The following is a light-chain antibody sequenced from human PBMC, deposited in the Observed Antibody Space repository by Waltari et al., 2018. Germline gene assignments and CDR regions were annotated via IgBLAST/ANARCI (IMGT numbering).Light chain of an antibody. Sequence: DIQMTQSPSSLSASVGDRVTITCQASQDISDYLNWYQHKPGQAPKLLIYDASNLATGVPSRFSGSGSGTEFTFSITGLQLEDAATYYCQQYDNLPPLVFGQGTRLEIK. CDR1: QDISDY. CDR2: DAS. CDR3: QQYDNLPPLV. V-gene: IGKV1-33*01. J-gene: IGKJ5*01.